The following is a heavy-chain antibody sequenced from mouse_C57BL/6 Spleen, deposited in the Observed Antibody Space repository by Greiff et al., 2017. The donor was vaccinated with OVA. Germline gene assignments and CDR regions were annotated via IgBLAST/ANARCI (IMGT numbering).Heavy chain of an antibody. Sequence: QVQLQQPGAELVKPGASVKLSCKASGYTFTSYWMQWVKQRPGQGLEWIGEIDPSDSYTNYNQKFKGKATLTVDTSSSTAYMQLSSLTSEDSAVYYCARRDGYPAWFADWGQGTLVTVSA. CDR2: IDPSDSYT. D-gene: IGHD2-3*01. CDR3: ARRDGYPAWFAD. V-gene: IGHV1-50*01. J-gene: IGHJ3*01. CDR1: GYTFTSYW.